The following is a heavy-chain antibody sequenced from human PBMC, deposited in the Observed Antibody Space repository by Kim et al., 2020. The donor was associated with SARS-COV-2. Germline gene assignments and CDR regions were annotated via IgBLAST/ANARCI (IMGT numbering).Heavy chain of an antibody. CDR3: ARHDYSSGWYVGWFDP. CDR2: IYYSGST. V-gene: IGHV4-39*01. J-gene: IGHJ5*02. Sequence: SETLSLTCTVSGGSISSSSYYWGWIRQPPGKGLEWIGSIYYSGSTYYNPSLKSRVTISVDTSKNQFSLKLSSVTAADTAVYYCARHDYSSGWYVGWFDPWGQGTLVTVSS. CDR1: GGSISSSSYY. D-gene: IGHD6-19*01.